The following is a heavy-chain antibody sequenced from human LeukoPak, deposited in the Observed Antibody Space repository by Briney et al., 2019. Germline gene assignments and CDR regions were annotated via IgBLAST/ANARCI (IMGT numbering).Heavy chain of an antibody. Sequence: SETLSLTCTVSGYSISSGYYWGWIRQPPGKGLEWIGSIYHSGSTYYNPSLKSRVTISVDTSKNQFSLKLSSVTAADTAVYYCARVCSGSYLNFDYWGQGTLVTVSS. CDR3: ARVCSGSYLNFDY. J-gene: IGHJ4*02. D-gene: IGHD3-22*01. CDR1: GYSISSGYY. CDR2: IYHSGST. V-gene: IGHV4-38-2*02.